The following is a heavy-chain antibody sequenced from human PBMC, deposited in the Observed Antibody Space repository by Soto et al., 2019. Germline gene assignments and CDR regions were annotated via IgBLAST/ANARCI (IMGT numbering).Heavy chain of an antibody. CDR3: ARESTDGARLEP. J-gene: IGHJ5*02. V-gene: IGHV4-30-4*01. Sequence: PSETLSLTCTVSGVSIISGDYYWILIRQPPGKGLEWIGYIYYSGSTYYNPSLKSRVTISVDTSKNQFSLKLSSVTAADTAVYDGARESTDGARLEPWGQGTRVNVAS. CDR2: IYYSGST. CDR1: GVSIISGDYY. D-gene: IGHD2-2*01.